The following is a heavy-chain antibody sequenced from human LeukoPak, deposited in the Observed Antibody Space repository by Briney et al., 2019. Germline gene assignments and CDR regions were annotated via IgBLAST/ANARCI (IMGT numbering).Heavy chain of an antibody. V-gene: IGHV3-30*01. CDR2: ISYDGSNK. CDR1: GFTFSSYA. CDR3: ATTIRVGNYMDV. D-gene: IGHD1-14*01. Sequence: GGSLRLSCAASGFTFSSYAMHWVRQAPGKGLEWVAVISYDGSNKYYADSMKGRFTISRDNSKNTLYLQMNSLRAKDTAVYYCATTIRVGNYMDVWGKGTTVTVSS. J-gene: IGHJ6*03.